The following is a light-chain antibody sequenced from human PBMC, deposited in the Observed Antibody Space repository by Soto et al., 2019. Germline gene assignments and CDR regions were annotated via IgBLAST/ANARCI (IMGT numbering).Light chain of an antibody. CDR3: QQYNTYPLT. Sequence: DIQMTQSPSSLSASVGDRVTITCRASQDISDWLAWYQQKPEKAPKSLIYAASLLQTGVPSRFSGSGSGTDVTLTISSLQPEDSATYYCQQYNTYPLTCGGGTKVEIK. J-gene: IGKJ4*01. CDR1: QDISDW. CDR2: AAS. V-gene: IGKV1D-16*01.